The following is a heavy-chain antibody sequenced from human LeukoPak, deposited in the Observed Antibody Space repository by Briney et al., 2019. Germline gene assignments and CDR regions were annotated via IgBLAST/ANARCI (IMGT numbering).Heavy chain of an antibody. Sequence: AASVKVSCKASGYTFTSYGISWVRQAPGQGLEWMGWISAYNGNTNYAQKLQGRVTMTTDTSTSTAYMELRSMRSDDTAVYYCARAGYDILTGYYPFDYWGQGTLVTVSS. V-gene: IGHV1-18*01. CDR3: ARAGYDILTGYYPFDY. J-gene: IGHJ4*02. CDR2: ISAYNGNT. CDR1: GYTFTSYG. D-gene: IGHD3-9*01.